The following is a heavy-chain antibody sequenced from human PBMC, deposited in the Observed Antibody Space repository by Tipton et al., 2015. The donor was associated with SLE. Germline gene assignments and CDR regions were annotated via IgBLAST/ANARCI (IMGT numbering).Heavy chain of an antibody. CDR1: GGSISSYY. CDR2: INHSGST. CDR3: ARSRSYYDSRFDY. V-gene: IGHV4-34*09. Sequence: TLSLTCTVSGGSISSYYWSWIRQPPGKGLEWIGEINHSGSTNYNPSLKSRVTISIDTSKNQFSLKLSSVTAADTAVYYCARSRSYYDSRFDYWGQGTLVTVSS. D-gene: IGHD3-22*01. J-gene: IGHJ4*02.